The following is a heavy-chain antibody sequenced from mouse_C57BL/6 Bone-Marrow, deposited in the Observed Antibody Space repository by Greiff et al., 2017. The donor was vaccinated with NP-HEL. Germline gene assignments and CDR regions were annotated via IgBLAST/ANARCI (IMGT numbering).Heavy chain of an antibody. CDR2: INPGSGGT. V-gene: IGHV1-54*01. CDR1: GYAFTNYL. Sequence: QVHVKQSGAELVRPGTSVKVSCKASGYAFTNYLIEWVKQRPGQGLEWIGVINPGSGGTNYNEKFKGKATLTADKSSSTAYMQLSSLTSEDSAVYFCARKGVRRRQFDYWGQGTTLTVSA. D-gene: IGHD1-2*01. CDR3: ARKGVRRRQFDY. J-gene: IGHJ2*01.